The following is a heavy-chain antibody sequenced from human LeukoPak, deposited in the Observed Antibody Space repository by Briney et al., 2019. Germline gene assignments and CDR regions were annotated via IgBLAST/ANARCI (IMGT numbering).Heavy chain of an antibody. CDR2: IKQDGSEE. Sequence: GGSLRLSCAASGFTFSSYWMSWVRQAPGKGLEWAANIKQDGSEEFYVGSVRGRFTISRDNDKNSLYLQMNSLRAEDTAVYYCARDAWYSSSWVGYWGQGTLVTVSS. D-gene: IGHD6-13*01. J-gene: IGHJ4*02. CDR1: GFTFSSYW. CDR3: ARDAWYSSSWVGY. V-gene: IGHV3-7*04.